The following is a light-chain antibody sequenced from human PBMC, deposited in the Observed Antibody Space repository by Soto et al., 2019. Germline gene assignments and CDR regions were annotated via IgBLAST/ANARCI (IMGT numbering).Light chain of an antibody. CDR2: DVN. Sequence: QSALTQPASMSGSPGQSITISCTGTSSDVGGYNYVSWYQQHPGKAPKLMIYDVNNRPSGVSNRFSGSKSGNTASLTISRLQAEDEADYYCSSYTSSSTVVFGGGTKVTVL. CDR3: SSYTSSSTVV. CDR1: SSDVGGYNY. V-gene: IGLV2-14*01. J-gene: IGLJ2*01.